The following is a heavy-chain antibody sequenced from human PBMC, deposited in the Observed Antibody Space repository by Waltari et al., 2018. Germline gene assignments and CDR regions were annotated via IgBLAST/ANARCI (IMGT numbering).Heavy chain of an antibody. J-gene: IGHJ6*02. V-gene: IGHV3-48*03. D-gene: IGHD3-3*01. CDR2: ISESGIST. CDR3: ARDRASYDFWDV. CDR1: GFTFSSYE. Sequence: EEQLVESGGDLVQPGGSLRLSCAASGFTFSSYEMNWVRQAPGKGPEWISCISESGISTYYADAVKGRFTISRDNAKNSLFLQMNSLRPEDTAVYYCARDRASYDFWDVWGQGTTVTVSS.